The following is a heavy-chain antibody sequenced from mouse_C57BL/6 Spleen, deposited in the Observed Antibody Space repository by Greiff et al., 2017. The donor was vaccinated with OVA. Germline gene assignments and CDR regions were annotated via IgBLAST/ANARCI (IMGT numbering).Heavy chain of an antibody. J-gene: IGHJ4*01. CDR1: GFTFTDYY. V-gene: IGHV7-3*01. D-gene: IGHD2-4*01. CDR2: IRNKANGYTT. CDR3: ARYGMYDYDANYYAMDY. Sequence: EVKLMESGGGLVQPGGSLSLSCAASGFTFTDYYMSWVRQPPGKALEWLGFIRNKANGYTTEYSASVKGRFTISRDNSQSILYLQMNALRAEDSATYYCARYGMYDYDANYYAMDYWGQGTSVTVSS.